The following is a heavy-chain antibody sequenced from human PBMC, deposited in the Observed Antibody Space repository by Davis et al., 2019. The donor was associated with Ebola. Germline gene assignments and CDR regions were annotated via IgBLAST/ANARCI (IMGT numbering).Heavy chain of an antibody. CDR3: ARTSGCTSRNCALLNDY. Sequence: PGGSLRLSCAASGFTFNIYAMNWVRQAPGKGLEWISDISSSGNSINYAESVKGRFTISRDNSRNTLSLQMDALRVEDTAMYFCARTSGCTSRNCALLNDYWGQGTLVTVSS. V-gene: IGHV3-48*04. CDR2: ISSSGNSI. CDR1: GFTFNIYA. D-gene: IGHD3-10*01. J-gene: IGHJ4*02.